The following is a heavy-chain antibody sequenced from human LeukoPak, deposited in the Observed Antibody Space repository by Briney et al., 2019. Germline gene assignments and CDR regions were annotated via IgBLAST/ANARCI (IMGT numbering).Heavy chain of an antibody. D-gene: IGHD4-17*01. CDR2: ISSSSSTI. CDR1: GFTFSSYR. V-gene: IGHV3-48*01. J-gene: IGHJ4*02. CDR3: ARGDYADFDY. Sequence: GGSLRLSCAASGFTFSSYRMNWVRQAPGKGLEWVSYISSSSSTIYYADFVKGRFTISRDNAKNSLYLQMNSLRAEDTAVYYCARGDYADFDYWGQGTLVTVSS.